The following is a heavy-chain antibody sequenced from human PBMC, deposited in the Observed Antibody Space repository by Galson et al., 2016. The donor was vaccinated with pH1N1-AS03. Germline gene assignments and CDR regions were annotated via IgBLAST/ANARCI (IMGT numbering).Heavy chain of an antibody. J-gene: IGHJ4*02. CDR3: ASPKSVFDYHFDF. V-gene: IGHV5-10-1*01. CDR1: GHTFTSFW. D-gene: IGHD3-9*01. Sequence: SGAEVKKPGESLRISCQASGHTFTSFWIAWVRQVPGKGLEWLGRIDPSDDDNEWRPSLTGHVRITADKSSSTAYLQWTTLKASDTATYYCASPKSVFDYHFDFWGQGTLVTVTS. CDR2: IDPSDDDN.